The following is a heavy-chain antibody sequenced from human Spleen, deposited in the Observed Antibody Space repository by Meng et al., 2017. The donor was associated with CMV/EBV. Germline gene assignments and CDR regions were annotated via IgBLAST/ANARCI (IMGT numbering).Heavy chain of an antibody. J-gene: IGHJ4*02. Sequence: QVQLVESGGGGVQPGGSLRLSCAASGFTFSSYGMHWVRQAPCKGLEWVAFIRYDGSNKYYADSVKGRFTISRDNSKNTLYLQMNSLRAEDTAVYYCAKDRYSSGWYHPFDYWGQGTLVTVSS. CDR3: AKDRYSSGWYHPFDY. V-gene: IGHV3-30*02. CDR1: GFTFSSYG. CDR2: IRYDGSNK. D-gene: IGHD6-19*01.